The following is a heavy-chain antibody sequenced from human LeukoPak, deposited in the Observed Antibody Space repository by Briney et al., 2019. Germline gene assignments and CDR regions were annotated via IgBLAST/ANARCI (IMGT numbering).Heavy chain of an antibody. CDR2: IYTSGST. CDR1: GGSISSYY. J-gene: IGHJ4*02. Sequence: PSEALSLTCTVSGGSISSYYWSWIRQPAGKGLGWIGRIYTSGSTNYIPSLKSRVTMSVDTSKNQFSLKLSSVTAADTAVYYCARQQLVHFDYWGQGTLVTVSS. CDR3: ARQQLVHFDY. V-gene: IGHV4-4*07. D-gene: IGHD6-13*01.